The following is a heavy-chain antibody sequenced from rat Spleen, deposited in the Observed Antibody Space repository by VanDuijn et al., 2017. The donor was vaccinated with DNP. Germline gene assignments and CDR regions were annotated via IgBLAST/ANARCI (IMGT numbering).Heavy chain of an antibody. CDR3: TRYYYYDGRYGFSFDN. CDR1: GFSLTDYG. CDR2: ISIGGSS. V-gene: IGHV2S12*01. J-gene: IGHJ2*01. Sequence: QVQLKESGPGLVQPSQTLSLTCTVSGFSLTDYGVNWVRQPPGKGLEWIAAISIGGSSYYNSALKSRLSINRDTSKSQVFLKVNSLQTEDTAIYFCTRYYYYDGRYGFSFDNWGQGVMVTVSS. D-gene: IGHD1-12*02.